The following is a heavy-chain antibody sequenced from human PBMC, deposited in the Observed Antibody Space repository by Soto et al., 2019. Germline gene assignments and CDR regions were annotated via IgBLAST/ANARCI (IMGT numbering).Heavy chain of an antibody. V-gene: IGHV4-39*07. CDR1: GGSISSSSYY. CDR3: ARASASSMLRGVIIN. J-gene: IGHJ4*02. Sequence: PSETLSLTCPVSGGSISSSSYYWCWILQPPGKGLEWIGSIYYSGSTYYNPSLKSRVTISVDTSKNQFSMKMTSVTAADTALYYCARASASSMLRGVIINWGQGTQVTVSS. CDR2: IYYSGST. D-gene: IGHD3-10*01.